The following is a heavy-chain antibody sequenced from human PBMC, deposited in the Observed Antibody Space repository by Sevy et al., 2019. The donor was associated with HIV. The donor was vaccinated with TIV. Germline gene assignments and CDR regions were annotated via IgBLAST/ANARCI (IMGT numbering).Heavy chain of an antibody. V-gene: IGHV1-18*04. CDR1: GYTFTSYG. J-gene: IGHJ4*02. D-gene: IGHD4-17*01. Sequence: ASVKVSCKASGYTFTSYGISWVRQAPGQGLEWMGRISAYNGKTNYAQKLQGRVTMTTDTSTSTAYMELRSLRSDDTAVEYWARDPRFYGEYAVDYWGQGTLVTVSS. CDR2: ISAYNGKT. CDR3: ARDPRFYGEYAVDY.